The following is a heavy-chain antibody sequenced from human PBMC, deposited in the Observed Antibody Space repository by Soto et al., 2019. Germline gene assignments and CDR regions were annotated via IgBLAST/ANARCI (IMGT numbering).Heavy chain of an antibody. CDR1: GFTFPSYA. CDR2: TSSDGGNK. Sequence: PVGSLRLSCAASGFTFPSYAMTWVRQAPGKGLEWVAVTSSDGGNKYYADSVKGRFTISRDNSKNTLYLQMNSLRAEDTAVYYCAKVRGGYDYDYWGQGTLVTVSS. CDR3: AKVRGGYDYDY. D-gene: IGHD5-12*01. V-gene: IGHV3-30*04. J-gene: IGHJ4*02.